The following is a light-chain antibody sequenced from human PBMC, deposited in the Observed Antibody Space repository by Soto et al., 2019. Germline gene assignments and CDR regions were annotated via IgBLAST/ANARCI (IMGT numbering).Light chain of an antibody. V-gene: IGLV2-14*01. CDR3: SSFTSSSTYV. J-gene: IGLJ1*01. Sequence: QSVLTQPASVSGSSGQSITISCTGTSNDIGGYNYVSWFQQHPGKAPKLMIFEVSNRPSGVSDRFSGSKSGNTASLTISGLRAEDEADYYCSSFTSSSTYVFGPGTKVTVL. CDR2: EVS. CDR1: SNDIGGYNY.